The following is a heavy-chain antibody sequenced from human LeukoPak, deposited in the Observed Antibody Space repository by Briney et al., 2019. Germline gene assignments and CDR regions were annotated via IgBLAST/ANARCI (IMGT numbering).Heavy chain of an antibody. CDR3: AKDFLTVTAGWDY. D-gene: IGHD6-25*01. CDR2: ISSSGNYI. CDR1: GFTFSSYS. V-gene: IGHV3-21*04. Sequence: GGSLRLSCAASGFTFSSYSMNWVRQAPGKGLEWVSSISSSGNYISYADSVKGRFTISRDNSKNTLFLQMNSLRAEDTAVYYCAKDFLTVTAGWDYWGQGTLVTVSS. J-gene: IGHJ4*02.